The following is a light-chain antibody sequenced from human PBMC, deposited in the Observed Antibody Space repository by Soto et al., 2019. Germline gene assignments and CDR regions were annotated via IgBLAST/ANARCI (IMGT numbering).Light chain of an antibody. CDR3: AAWDDSLNGPYV. V-gene: IGLV1-44*01. CDR2: SNN. Sequence: QSVLTQPPSASGTPGQRVTISCSGSSSNIGSNTVNWYQQLPGTASKLLIYSNNQRPSGVPDRFSGSKSGTSASLANSGLQSEDEADYYCAAWDDSLNGPYVFGTGTKVTVL. CDR1: SSNIGSNT. J-gene: IGLJ1*01.